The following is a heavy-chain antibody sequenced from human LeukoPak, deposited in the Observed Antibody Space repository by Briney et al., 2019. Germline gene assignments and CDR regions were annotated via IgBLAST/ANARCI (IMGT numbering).Heavy chain of an antibody. V-gene: IGHV3-23*01. CDR1: GFTFSSYA. CDR2: ISVSGVST. Sequence: GGSLRLSCAASGFTFSSYAMSWVRQAPGKGLEWVSAISVSGVSTYYADSVKGRFTISRDNSKKTLYLQMNSLRAEDTAVYYCAKIRTYYYDSSGYPTESWGQGTLVTVSS. CDR3: AKIRTYYYDSSGYPTES. D-gene: IGHD3-22*01. J-gene: IGHJ4*02.